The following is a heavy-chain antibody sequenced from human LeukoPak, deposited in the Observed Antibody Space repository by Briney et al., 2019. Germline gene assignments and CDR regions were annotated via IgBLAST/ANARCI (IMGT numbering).Heavy chain of an antibody. CDR1: GGSISSYY. CDR3: ARGAITMVRGVISQFWFDP. J-gene: IGHJ5*02. V-gene: IGHV4-59*01. D-gene: IGHD3-10*01. CDR2: IYYSGST. Sequence: SETLSLTCTVSGGSISSYYWSWIRQPPGKGLEWIGYIYYSGSTNYNPSLKSRVTISVDTSKNQFSLKLSSVTAADTAVYYCARGAITMVRGVISQFWFDPWGQGTLVTVSS.